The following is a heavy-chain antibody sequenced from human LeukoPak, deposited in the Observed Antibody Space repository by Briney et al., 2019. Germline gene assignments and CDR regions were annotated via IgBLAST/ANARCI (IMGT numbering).Heavy chain of an antibody. CDR2: IYYSGST. J-gene: IGHJ4*02. Sequence: SETLSLTCTVSGGSISSYYWSWIRQPPGKGLEWIGYIYYSGSTDYNPSLKSRVTISVDTSKNQFSLKLSSVTAADTAVYYCARGPGATDIDYWGQGTLVTVSS. CDR3: ARGPGATDIDY. D-gene: IGHD1-26*01. CDR1: GGSISSYY. V-gene: IGHV4-59*01.